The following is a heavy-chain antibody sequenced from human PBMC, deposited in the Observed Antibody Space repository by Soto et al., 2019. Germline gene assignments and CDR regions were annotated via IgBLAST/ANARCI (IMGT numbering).Heavy chain of an antibody. V-gene: IGHV1-69*01. Sequence: QVQLVQSGAEVKKPGSSVKVSCKASGGTFSSYAISWVRQAPGQGLEWMGGIIPIFGTANYAQKFQGRVTLTADESTSTAYMELSSLRSEDTAVYYCASISGRTNSSGHRGAFDIWGQGTMVTGSS. CDR2: IIPIFGTA. CDR1: GGTFSSYA. CDR3: ASISGRTNSSGHRGAFDI. D-gene: IGHD6-19*01. J-gene: IGHJ3*02.